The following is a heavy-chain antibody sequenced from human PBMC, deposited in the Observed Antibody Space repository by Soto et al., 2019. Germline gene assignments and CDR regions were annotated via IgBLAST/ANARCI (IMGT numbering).Heavy chain of an antibody. CDR2: IDWDDDK. D-gene: IGHD3-3*01. J-gene: IGHJ6*02. CDR3: ARTYYDFWSGHLYYGMDV. CDR1: GVSVSTSGMC. V-gene: IGHV2-70*11. Sequence: GPTLVNPTPTRTLTCTFSGVSVSTSGMCVSWIRQPPGKALEWLARIDWDDDKYYSTSLKTRLTISKDTSKNQVVLTMTNMDPVDTATYYCARTYYDFWSGHLYYGMDVWGQGTTVTVSS.